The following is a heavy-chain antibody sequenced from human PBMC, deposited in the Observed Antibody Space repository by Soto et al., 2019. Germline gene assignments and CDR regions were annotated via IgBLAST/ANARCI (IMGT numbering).Heavy chain of an antibody. Sequence: GGSLRLSCAASAFTFSSYGMHWVRQAPGKGLEWVAVLSYDGSKKYYADSVKGRFTISRDNSKNTLYLQMNSLRAEDTAVYYCAKDYRHCSSSNCYATQGIIDYWGQGALVTVSS. J-gene: IGHJ4*02. V-gene: IGHV3-30*18. D-gene: IGHD2-2*01. CDR3: AKDYRHCSSSNCYATQGIIDY. CDR2: LSYDGSKK. CDR1: AFTFSSYG.